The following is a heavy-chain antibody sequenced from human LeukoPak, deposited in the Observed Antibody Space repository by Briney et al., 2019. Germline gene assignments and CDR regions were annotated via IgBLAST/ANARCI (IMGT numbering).Heavy chain of an antibody. Sequence: GGSLRLSCAASGFTFSSYSMNWVRQAPGKGLEWVSYISSSGSTIYYTDSVKGRFTISRDNAKNSLYLQMNSLRAEDTAVYYCAELGITMIGGVWGKGTTVTISS. J-gene: IGHJ6*04. D-gene: IGHD3-10*02. CDR2: ISSSGSTI. CDR1: GFTFSSYS. CDR3: AELGITMIGGV. V-gene: IGHV3-48*04.